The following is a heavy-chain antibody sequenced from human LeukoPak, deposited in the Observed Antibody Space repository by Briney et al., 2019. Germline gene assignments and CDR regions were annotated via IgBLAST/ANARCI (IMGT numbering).Heavy chain of an antibody. Sequence: SATLSLTCTVAGGSISRYYWSWIRQPPGKGLEWIGNIYYSGSTNYNPSLKSRVTISVDTYKNQFSLKLSSVTAADTAVYYCTRGRTGYSSSWYYYYYYMDVWGKGTTVTVSS. CDR3: TRGRTGYSSSWYYYYYYMDV. D-gene: IGHD6-13*01. CDR1: GGSISRYY. V-gene: IGHV4-59*01. CDR2: IYYSGST. J-gene: IGHJ6*03.